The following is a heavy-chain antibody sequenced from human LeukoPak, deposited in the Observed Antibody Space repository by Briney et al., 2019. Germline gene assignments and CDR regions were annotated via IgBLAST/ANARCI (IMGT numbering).Heavy chain of an antibody. CDR3: AIPPLSGTGSSRPLAGMDV. V-gene: IGHV3-11*01. CDR1: GFTFSDYY. Sequence: GGSLRLSCAASGFTFSDYYMSWIRQAPGKGLEWISYITSSGSTRYYADSVKGRFTISRDNAKNSLYLQIESLRAEDTAVYYCAIPPLSGTGSSRPLAGMDVWGQGTTVTVSS. CDR2: ITSSGSTR. J-gene: IGHJ6*02. D-gene: IGHD3-10*01.